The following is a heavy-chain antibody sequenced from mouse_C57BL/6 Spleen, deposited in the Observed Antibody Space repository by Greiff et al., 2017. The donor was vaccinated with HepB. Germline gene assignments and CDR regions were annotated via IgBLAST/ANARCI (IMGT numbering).Heavy chain of an antibody. Sequence: QVQLQQSGAELVRPGASVTLSCKASGYTFTDYEMHWVKQTPVHGLEWIGAIDPETGGTAYNQKFKGKAILTADKSSSIAYMELRSLTSEDSAVYYCTRAYAMDYWGQGTSVTVSS. V-gene: IGHV1-15*01. J-gene: IGHJ4*01. CDR3: TRAYAMDY. CDR1: GYTFTDYE. CDR2: IDPETGGT.